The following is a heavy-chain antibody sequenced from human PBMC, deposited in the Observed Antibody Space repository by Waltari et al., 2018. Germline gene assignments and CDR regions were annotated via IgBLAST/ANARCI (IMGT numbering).Heavy chain of an antibody. D-gene: IGHD4-17*01. CDR2: SNAGNGNT. CDR3: ARANYGDYPIDY. V-gene: IGHV1-3*02. Sequence: QVQLVQSGAEVKKPGASVKVSCKASGYTFTSYAMHWVRQAPGQRLEWMGWSNAGNGNTKYSQEFQGRVTITRDTSASTAYMELSSLRSEDMAVYYCARANYGDYPIDYWGQGTLVTVSS. J-gene: IGHJ4*02. CDR1: GYTFTSYA.